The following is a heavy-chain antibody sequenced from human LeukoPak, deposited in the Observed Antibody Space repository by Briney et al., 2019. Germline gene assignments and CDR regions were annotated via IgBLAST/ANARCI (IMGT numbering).Heavy chain of an antibody. D-gene: IGHD2-8*01. CDR3: AKEDRLVTNGDYFDY. Sequence: AGGSLRLSCAASGFTFSSYGMHWVRQAPGKGLEWVAVISYDGSNKYYADSVKGRFTISRDNSKNTLYLQMNSLRAGDTAVCYCAKEDRLVTNGDYFDYWGQGTLVTVSS. J-gene: IGHJ4*02. CDR2: ISYDGSNK. V-gene: IGHV3-30*18. CDR1: GFTFSSYG.